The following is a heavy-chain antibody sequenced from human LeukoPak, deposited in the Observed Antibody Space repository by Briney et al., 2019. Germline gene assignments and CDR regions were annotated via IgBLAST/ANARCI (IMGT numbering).Heavy chain of an antibody. D-gene: IGHD5-24*01. V-gene: IGHV1-69*05. CDR2: IIPIFGTA. Sequence: GASVKVSCKASGGTFSSYAISWVRQAPGQGLEWMGRIIPIFGTANYAQKFQGRVTITTDESTSTAYMELSSLRSEDTAVYYCARGERWLQGSPLDYWGQGTLVTVSS. CDR3: ARGERWLQGSPLDY. J-gene: IGHJ4*02. CDR1: GGTFSSYA.